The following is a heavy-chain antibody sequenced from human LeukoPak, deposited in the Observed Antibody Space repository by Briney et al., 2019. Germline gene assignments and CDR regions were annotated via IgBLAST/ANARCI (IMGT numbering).Heavy chain of an antibody. CDR1: GGSISSYY. D-gene: IGHD5-12*01. V-gene: IGHV4-59*01. Sequence: SETLSLTCTVSGGSISSYYWSWIQQPPGKGLEWIGYIYYSGSTNYNPSLKSRVTISVDTSKNQFSLKLSSVTATDTAVYYYASGYSGYDIYFDYWGQGTLVTVSS. CDR2: IYYSGST. J-gene: IGHJ4*02. CDR3: ASGYSGYDIYFDY.